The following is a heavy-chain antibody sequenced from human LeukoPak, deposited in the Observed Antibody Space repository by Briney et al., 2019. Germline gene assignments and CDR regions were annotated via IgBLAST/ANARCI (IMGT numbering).Heavy chain of an antibody. Sequence: QAGGSLRLSCTASGFTFGDYAMSWVRQAPGKGLEWVGFIRSKAYGGNTEYVASVNGRFTISRDDHISLAYMQMNSSKTEDTAEYYCTRAAWYYYYYMDVWGKGTTVTISS. V-gene: IGHV3-49*04. CDR1: GFTFGDYA. D-gene: IGHD6-25*01. CDR3: TRAAWYYYYYMDV. J-gene: IGHJ6*03. CDR2: IRSKAYGGNT.